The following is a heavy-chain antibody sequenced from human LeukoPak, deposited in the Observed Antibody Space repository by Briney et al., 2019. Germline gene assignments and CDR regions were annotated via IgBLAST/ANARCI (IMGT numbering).Heavy chain of an antibody. Sequence: GASVKVSCKASGYTFTSYDINWVRQATGQGLEWMGWMNPNSGNTGYAQKFQGRVTMTRNTSMSTAYMELSSLRSEDTAVYYCARAPHYYGSGLYNWFDPWGQGTLVTVSS. CDR3: ARAPHYYGSGLYNWFDP. CDR2: MNPNSGNT. J-gene: IGHJ5*02. D-gene: IGHD3-10*01. V-gene: IGHV1-8*01. CDR1: GYTFTSYD.